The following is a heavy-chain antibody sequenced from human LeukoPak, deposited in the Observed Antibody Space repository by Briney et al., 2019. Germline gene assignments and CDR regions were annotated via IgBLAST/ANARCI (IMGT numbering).Heavy chain of an antibody. V-gene: IGHV3-23*01. CDR2: ISGNALST. J-gene: IGHJ6*02. D-gene: IGHD2-8*01. CDR1: GFTFNAYA. CDR3: AKVIMAATHFYYSGMDV. Sequence: GGSLRLSCAASGFTFNAYAMNWVRQARGKGLEWVSAISGNALSTYYAGSVKGRFTISRDNSKNTLYLQMNSLRAEDTAVYFCAKVIMAATHFYYSGMDVWGQWTTVTVSS.